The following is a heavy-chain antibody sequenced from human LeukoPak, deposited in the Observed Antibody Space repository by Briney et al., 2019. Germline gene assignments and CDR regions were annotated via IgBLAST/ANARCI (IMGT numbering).Heavy chain of an antibody. CDR1: GGSTSSYY. J-gene: IGHJ5*02. Sequence: SETLSLTCTVSGGSTSSYYWSWIRQPPGKGLEWIGYINYSGTTYYNPSLKSQVTISVDTSKNQFSLRLSSATAADTAVYYCARYSGSLRWFDPWGQGTLVTVSS. D-gene: IGHD1-26*01. CDR2: INYSGTT. V-gene: IGHV4-59*01. CDR3: ARYSGSLRWFDP.